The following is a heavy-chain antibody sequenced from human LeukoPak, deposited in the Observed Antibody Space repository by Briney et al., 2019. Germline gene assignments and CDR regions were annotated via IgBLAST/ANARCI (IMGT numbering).Heavy chain of an antibody. Sequence: PGGSLRLSCAASGFTFSSYAMSWVRQAPGKGLEWVSAISGSGGSTYYADSVKGRFTISRDNSKNTLYLQVNSLRAEDTAVYYCAKLSGYSSGWYGYWGQGTLVTVSS. D-gene: IGHD6-19*01. CDR3: AKLSGYSSGWYGY. CDR1: GFTFSSYA. V-gene: IGHV3-23*01. J-gene: IGHJ4*02. CDR2: ISGSGGST.